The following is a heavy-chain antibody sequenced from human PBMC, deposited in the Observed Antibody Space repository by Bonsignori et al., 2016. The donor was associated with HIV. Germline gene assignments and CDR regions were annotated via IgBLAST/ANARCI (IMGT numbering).Heavy chain of an antibody. D-gene: IGHD3-10*01. V-gene: IGHV1-46*01. CDR3: ARDDVAASQFRWFDT. CDR1: GYTFTSHF. Sequence: QVQLVQSGAEVKIPGASVKVSCRASGYTFTSHFIHWIRQAPGQGLEWLGKIDPSDGATIYARNFQDRVTMTRDTSTSTVFMDLASLSSGDTAVYYCARDDVAASQFRWFDTWGQGT. J-gene: IGHJ5*02. CDR2: IDPSDGAT.